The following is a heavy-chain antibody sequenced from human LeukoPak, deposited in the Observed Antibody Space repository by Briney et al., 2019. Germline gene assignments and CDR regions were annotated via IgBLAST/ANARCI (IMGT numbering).Heavy chain of an antibody. V-gene: IGHV4-4*07. J-gene: IGHJ3*02. D-gene: IGHD6-19*01. CDR2: IYTSGST. CDR1: GGSISSYY. CDR3: ARDSSSSGWYSGAFDI. Sequence: KSSETLSLTCTVSGGSISSYYWSWIRQPAGKGLEWIGRIYTSGSTNYNPSLKSRVTMSVDTSKNQFSLKLSSVTAADTAVYYCARDSSSSGWYSGAFDIWGQGTMVTVSS.